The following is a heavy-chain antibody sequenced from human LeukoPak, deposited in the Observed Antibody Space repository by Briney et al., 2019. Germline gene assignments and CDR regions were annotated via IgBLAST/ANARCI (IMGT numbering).Heavy chain of an antibody. J-gene: IGHJ5*02. CDR3: ARGTDYIPAASEGNWFDP. CDR2: IIPIFGTA. Sequence: VASVKVSCKASGGTFSSYAISWVRQAPGQGLEWMGGIIPIFGTANYAQKFQGRVTITADESTSTAYMELSSLRSEDTAVYYCARGTDYIPAASEGNWFDPWGQGTLVTVSS. CDR1: GGTFSSYA. D-gene: IGHD2-2*01. V-gene: IGHV1-69*01.